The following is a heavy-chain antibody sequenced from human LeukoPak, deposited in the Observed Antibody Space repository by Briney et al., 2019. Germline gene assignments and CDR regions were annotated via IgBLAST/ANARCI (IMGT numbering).Heavy chain of an antibody. Sequence: TVPLTCTVSGGSVSRGGYYWNWIRQHPGKGLEWIGFTSYSEGTYYNPSLMSRITISVDRSQNQFSLKMRDVTAADTAVYFCATADWESFYFDSWGQGPLVAV. J-gene: IGHJ4*02. V-gene: IGHV4-31*03. CDR1: GGSVSRGGYY. CDR2: TSYSEGT. D-gene: IGHD1-26*01. CDR3: ATADWESFYFDS.